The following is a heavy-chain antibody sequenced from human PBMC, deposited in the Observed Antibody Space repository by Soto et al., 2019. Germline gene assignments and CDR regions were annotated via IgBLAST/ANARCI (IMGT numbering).Heavy chain of an antibody. J-gene: IGHJ5*02. CDR1: GYTFTSYA. CDR2: INAGNGNT. CDR3: ASVFRGGDAAWFDP. V-gene: IGHV1-3*01. Sequence: QVQLVQSGAEVKKPGASVKVSCKASGYTFTSYAMHWVRQAPGQRLEWMGWINAGNGNTKYSKKFQGRATITRDTSASLAYMERSSLRSEDTAVYYCASVFRGGDAAWFDPWGQGTLVTVSS. D-gene: IGHD2-21*02.